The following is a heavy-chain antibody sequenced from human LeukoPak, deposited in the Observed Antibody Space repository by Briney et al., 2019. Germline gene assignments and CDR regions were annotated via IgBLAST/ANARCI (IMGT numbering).Heavy chain of an antibody. Sequence: GGSLRLSCAASGFSVSNNYMSWVRQAPGKGLESVSTSRTGGGATLYADSVKGRFTISRDASKNTLYLQMNSLRAEDTAVYYCAKRSNYDSGGRYFDYWGQGTLVTVSS. CDR2: SRTGGGAT. V-gene: IGHV3-23*01. J-gene: IGHJ4*02. CDR3: AKRSNYDSGGRYFDY. D-gene: IGHD2-15*01. CDR1: GFSVSNNY.